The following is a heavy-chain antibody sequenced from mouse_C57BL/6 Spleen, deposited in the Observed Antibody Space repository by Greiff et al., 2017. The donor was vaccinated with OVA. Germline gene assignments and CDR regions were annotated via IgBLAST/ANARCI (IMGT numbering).Heavy chain of an antibody. J-gene: IGHJ4*01. CDR3: VRLNYYSNYGYAMDY. V-gene: IGHV10-1*01. CDR1: GFSFNTYA. Sequence: GGGLVQPKGSLKLSCAASGFSFNTYAMNWVRQAPGKGLEWVARIRSKSNNYATYYADSVKDRFTISRDDSESMLYLQMNNLKTEDTAMYYCVRLNYYSNYGYAMDYWGQGTSVTVSS. CDR2: IRSKSNNYAT. D-gene: IGHD2-5*01.